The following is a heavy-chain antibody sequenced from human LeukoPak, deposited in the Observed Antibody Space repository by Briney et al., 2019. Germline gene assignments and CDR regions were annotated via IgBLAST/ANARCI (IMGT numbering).Heavy chain of an antibody. Sequence: GGSLRLSCTVSGFTVSSNSMSWVRQAPGKGLEWVSFIYSDNTHYSDSVRGRFTISRDNSKNTLYLQMNSLRAEDTAVYYCARRAGAYSHPYDYWGQGTLVTVSS. V-gene: IGHV3-53*01. CDR2: IYSDNT. D-gene: IGHD4/OR15-4a*01. J-gene: IGHJ4*02. CDR3: ARRAGAYSHPYDY. CDR1: GFTVSSNS.